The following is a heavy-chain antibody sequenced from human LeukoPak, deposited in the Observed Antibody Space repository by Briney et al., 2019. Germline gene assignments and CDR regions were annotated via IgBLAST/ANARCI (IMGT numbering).Heavy chain of an antibody. V-gene: IGHV3-74*01. CDR3: LTIVETDLDAFDI. CDR1: GFTFRKYW. CDR2: INPDDGST. D-gene: IGHD2-21*01. J-gene: IGHJ3*02. Sequence: GGSLRLSCAASGFTFRKYWLHWVRQAPGKGLVWVSRINPDDGSTSYADSVKGRFTISRDNAKSTLYLQMNSLRAEDTAVYYCLTIVETDLDAFDIWGQGTKATVSS.